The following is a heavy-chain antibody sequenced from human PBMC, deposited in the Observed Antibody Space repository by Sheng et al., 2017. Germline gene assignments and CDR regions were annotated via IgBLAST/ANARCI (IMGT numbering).Heavy chain of an antibody. Sequence: EVQLVESGGGLVQPGGALRLSCAASGFTFSSYGMTWARQAPGKGLEWVSTVSGGGGDTYYADSVKGRFTISRDNSKNTLYLHMTSLIAEDTAIYYCAKHFYHNGGYFHAFDIWGQGTMVTVSS. J-gene: IGHJ3*02. V-gene: IGHV3-23*04. CDR3: AKHFYHNGGYFHAFDI. CDR2: VSGGGGDT. D-gene: IGHD3-22*01. CDR1: GFTFSSYG.